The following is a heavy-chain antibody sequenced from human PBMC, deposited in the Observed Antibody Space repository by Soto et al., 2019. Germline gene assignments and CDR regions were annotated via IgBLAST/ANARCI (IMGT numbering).Heavy chain of an antibody. CDR3: SRCSGSYGMDV. CDR1: GFTFSDST. V-gene: IGHV3-73*02. Sequence: EVQLVESGGGLVQPGGSLKVSCAASGFTFSDSTIHWVRQASGKGLEWVGRIRSEVYSYATVCAASVKDRFTISRDDSKKTPYLQMNSLRIGDTAVYYCSRCSGSYGMDVWGQGTRVSVSS. D-gene: IGHD3-10*02. J-gene: IGHJ6*02. CDR2: IRSEVYSYAT.